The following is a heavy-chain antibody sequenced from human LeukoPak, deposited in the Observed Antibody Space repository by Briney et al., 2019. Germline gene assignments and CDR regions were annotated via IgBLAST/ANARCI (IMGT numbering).Heavy chain of an antibody. CDR2: ISGSGGST. CDR1: GFTFSSYA. J-gene: IGHJ4*02. CDR3: AKDRRSSSWYYPSAFDY. Sequence: GGSLRLSCAASGFTFSSYAMSWVRQAPGKGLEWVSGISGSGGSTNYADSVKGRFTISRDNSKNTLYLQMNSLRAEDTAVYYCAKDRRSSSWYYPSAFDYWGQGTLVTVSS. D-gene: IGHD6-13*01. V-gene: IGHV3-23*01.